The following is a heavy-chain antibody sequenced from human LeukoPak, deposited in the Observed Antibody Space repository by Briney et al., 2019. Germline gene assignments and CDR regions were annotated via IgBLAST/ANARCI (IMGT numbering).Heavy chain of an antibody. CDR2: INHSGST. D-gene: IGHD3-22*01. J-gene: IGHJ4*02. Sequence: PSETLSLTCAVYGGSFSGYYWSWIRQPPGMGLEWIGEINHSGSTNYNPSLKSRVTISVDTSKNQFSLKLSSVTAADTAVYYCARVVYYDSSGYVYFDYWGQGTLVTVSS. V-gene: IGHV4-34*01. CDR1: GGSFSGYY. CDR3: ARVVYYDSSGYVYFDY.